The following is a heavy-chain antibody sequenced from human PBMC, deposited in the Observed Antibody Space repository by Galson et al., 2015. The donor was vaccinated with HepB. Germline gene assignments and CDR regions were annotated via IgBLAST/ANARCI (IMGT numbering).Heavy chain of an antibody. V-gene: IGHV3-23*01. CDR3: AKDAHCSGGSCYAYYFDY. J-gene: IGHJ4*02. D-gene: IGHD2-15*01. CDR2: ISGSDGGT. Sequence: SLRLSCAAPEFTFSNYAMSWVRQAPGKGLEWVSDISGSDGGTSYADSVKGRFTISRGNSKNTLYLQMNSLRADDTAVYYCAKDAHCSGGSCYAYYFDYWGQGTLVTVSS. CDR1: EFTFSNYA.